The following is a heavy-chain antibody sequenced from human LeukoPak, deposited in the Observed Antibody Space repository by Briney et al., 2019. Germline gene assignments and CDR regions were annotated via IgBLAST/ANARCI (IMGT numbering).Heavy chain of an antibody. CDR1: GFTFTKFW. Sequence: GGSLRLSCEASGFTFTKFWMSWVRQAPGKGLEWVANIQEDGKKENYVDSVRGRFTIPRDNAKNSLYLQMNSLRAEDTAVYYCAELGITMIGGVWGKGTTVTISS. CDR2: IQEDGKKE. D-gene: IGHD3-10*02. CDR3: AELGITMIGGV. V-gene: IGHV3-7*01. J-gene: IGHJ6*04.